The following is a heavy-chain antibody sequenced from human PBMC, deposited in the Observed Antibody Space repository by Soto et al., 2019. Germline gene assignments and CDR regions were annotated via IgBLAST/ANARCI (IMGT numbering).Heavy chain of an antibody. Sequence: ASVKVSCKASGYTFTSYGISWVRQAPGQGLEWMGWISAYNGNTNYAQKLQGRVTMTTDTSTSTAYMELRSLRSDDTAVYYCARVYIVGPGQLYYYGMDVWGQGTTVTVSS. CDR3: ARVYIVGPGQLYYYGMDV. CDR1: GYTFTSYG. J-gene: IGHJ6*02. CDR2: ISAYNGNT. D-gene: IGHD2-21*01. V-gene: IGHV1-18*01.